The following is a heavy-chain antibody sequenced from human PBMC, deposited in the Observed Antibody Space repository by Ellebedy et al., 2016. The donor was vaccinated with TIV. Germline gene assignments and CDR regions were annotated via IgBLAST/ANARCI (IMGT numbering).Heavy chain of an antibody. CDR1: GFTFSSYS. CDR3: ARGQAKPSGWYYYFDY. J-gene: IGHJ4*02. D-gene: IGHD6-19*01. CDR2: ISSSSSYI. Sequence: GGSLRLXXAASGFTFSSYSMNWVRQAPGKGLEWVSSISSSSSYIYYADSVKGRFTISRDNAKNSLYLQMNSLRAEDTAVYYCARGQAKPSGWYYYFDYWGQGTLVTVSS. V-gene: IGHV3-21*01.